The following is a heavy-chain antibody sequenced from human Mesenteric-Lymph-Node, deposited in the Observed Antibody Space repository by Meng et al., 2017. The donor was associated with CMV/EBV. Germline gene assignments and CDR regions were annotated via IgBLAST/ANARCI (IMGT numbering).Heavy chain of an antibody. V-gene: IGHV3-7*04. CDR2: LKEDGSEK. D-gene: IGHD3-3*01. CDR1: FTFSNYW. J-gene: IGHJ4*02. Sequence: FTFSNYWMGWVRQPPGKGLEWVANLKEDGSEKYYLDSVKGRFTISRDNTKNSLYLQMNSLRAEDTAVYYCARQKTVHGVLINEGFDHWGQGTLVTVSS. CDR3: ARQKTVHGVLINEGFDH.